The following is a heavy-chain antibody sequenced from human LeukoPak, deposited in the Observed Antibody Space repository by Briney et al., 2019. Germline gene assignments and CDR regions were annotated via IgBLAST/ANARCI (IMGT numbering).Heavy chain of an antibody. Sequence: ASVKVSCKASGYTFTSYAMHWVRQAPGQRLEWMGWINAGNGNTKYSQKFQGRVTITRDTSASTAYMELNSLRAEDTAVFYCAKVRDSLVVNAFDIWGQGTMVTVSS. CDR3: AKVRDSLVVNAFDI. D-gene: IGHD3-22*01. V-gene: IGHV1-3*01. J-gene: IGHJ3*02. CDR1: GYTFTSYA. CDR2: INAGNGNT.